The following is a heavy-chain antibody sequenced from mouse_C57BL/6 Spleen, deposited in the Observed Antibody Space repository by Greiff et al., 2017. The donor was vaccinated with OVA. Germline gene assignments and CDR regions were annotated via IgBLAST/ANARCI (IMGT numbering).Heavy chain of an antibody. Sequence: QVQLQQPGTELVKPGASVKLSCKASGYTFTSYWMHWVKQRPGHGLAWIGNINPSNGGTTYNEKFKSKATLPVDKSSSTAYMQLSSRTSEDSAVYYCAYGSSYPYVDVWGTGTTVTVSS. CDR3: AYGSSYPYVDV. J-gene: IGHJ1*03. V-gene: IGHV1-53*01. D-gene: IGHD1-1*01. CDR2: INPSNGGT. CDR1: GYTFTSYW.